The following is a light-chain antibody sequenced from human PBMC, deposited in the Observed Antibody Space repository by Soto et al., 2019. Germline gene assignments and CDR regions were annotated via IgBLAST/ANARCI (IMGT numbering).Light chain of an antibody. CDR3: QQRSNWPPSLT. CDR2: DTS. J-gene: IGKJ4*01. Sequence: EFVLTQSPGTLSLSPGERATLSCRASQSLTNSFIAWYQQRPGQAPRLLIYDTSSRASGIPDRFSGSGSGTDFTLTISSLEPEDFAVYYCQQRSNWPPSLTFGGGTKVDIK. CDR1: QSLTNSF. V-gene: IGKV3D-20*02.